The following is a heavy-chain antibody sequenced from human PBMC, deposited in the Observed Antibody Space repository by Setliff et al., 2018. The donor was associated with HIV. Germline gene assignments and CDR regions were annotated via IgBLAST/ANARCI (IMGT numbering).Heavy chain of an antibody. CDR1: GYTFIGDY. J-gene: IGHJ6*03. Sequence: ASVKVSCKASGYTFIGDYMHWVRQAPGQGLEWMGWINPNSGGTNFAQKFQGRVTMTRDTSISTAYMELSRLRSDDTAVYYCATNREQLTMTYYYYYMDVWGKGTTVTVSS. V-gene: IGHV1-2*02. D-gene: IGHD6-13*01. CDR3: ATNREQLTMTYYYYYMDV. CDR2: INPNSGGT.